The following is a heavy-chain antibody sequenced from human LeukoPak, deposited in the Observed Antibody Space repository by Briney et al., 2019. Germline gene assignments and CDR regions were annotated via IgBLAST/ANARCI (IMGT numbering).Heavy chain of an antibody. CDR3: ASGVLGRRHNWFDP. CDR2: IYYSGST. Sequence: SETLSLTCTVSGGSISSSSYYWGWIRQPPGKGLEWIGSIYYSGSTYYNPSLKSRVTISVDTSKNQFSLKLSSVTAADTAVYYCASGVLGRRHNWFDPWGQGTLVTVSS. J-gene: IGHJ5*02. D-gene: IGHD1-1*01. CDR1: GGSISSSSYY. V-gene: IGHV4-39*01.